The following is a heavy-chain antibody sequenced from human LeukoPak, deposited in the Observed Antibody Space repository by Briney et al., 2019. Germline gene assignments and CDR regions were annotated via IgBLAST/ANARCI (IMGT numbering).Heavy chain of an antibody. Sequence: ASVKVSCKASGYSFSSYGITWVRQAPGQGLEWMGWISAYNGNTNYAQKLQGRVTMTTDTSTSTAYMEPRSLRSDDTAVYYCARDPRVQYYDFWSGDDYWGQGTLVTVSS. CDR2: ISAYNGNT. CDR1: GYSFSSYG. V-gene: IGHV1-18*01. J-gene: IGHJ4*02. CDR3: ARDPRVQYYDFWSGDDY. D-gene: IGHD3-3*01.